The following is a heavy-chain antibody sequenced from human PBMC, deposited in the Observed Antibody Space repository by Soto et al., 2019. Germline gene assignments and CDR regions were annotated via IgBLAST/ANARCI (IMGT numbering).Heavy chain of an antibody. CDR3: AGGDTDYYGMDV. V-gene: IGHV1-69*02. CDR2: IIPILGIA. CDR1: GGTFSSYT. J-gene: IGHJ6*02. D-gene: IGHD2-21*01. Sequence: QVQLVQSGAEVKKPGSSVKVSCKASGGTFSSYTISWVRQAPGQGLEWMGRIIPILGIANYAQKFQGRVTITADKSTRTAYMELSGLRSEDAAVYYCAGGDTDYYGMDVWGQGTTVTVSS.